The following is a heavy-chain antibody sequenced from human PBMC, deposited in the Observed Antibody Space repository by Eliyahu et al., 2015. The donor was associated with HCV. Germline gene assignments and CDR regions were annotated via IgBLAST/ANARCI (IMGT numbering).Heavy chain of an antibody. CDR3: AKGGYSHGFDL. CDR2: INNDGSDR. V-gene: IGHV3-74*01. CDR1: GFPFTSYW. J-gene: IGHJ3*01. Sequence: EVQLVXSGGGLVQPGGSLXLSCXASGFPFTSYWIHWVRQAPGKGLVWVSRINNDGSDRIYADSVKGRFTISRDNAKNTLYLQMNSLGAEDTAVYYCAKGGYSHGFDLWGQGTMVTVSS. D-gene: IGHD5-12*01.